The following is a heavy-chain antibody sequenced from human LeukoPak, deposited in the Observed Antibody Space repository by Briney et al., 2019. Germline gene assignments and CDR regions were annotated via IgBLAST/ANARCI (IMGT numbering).Heavy chain of an antibody. D-gene: IGHD2-2*01. J-gene: IGHJ6*03. CDR1: GFTFRSYR. Sequence: GGSLRLSCAASGFTFRSYRMSWVRQAPGKWLEWVANIKEDANEEYYVDSVRGRFIISRDNAKNSLFLQMYSLRADDTAVYYCARAGYCTSNSCYSPNFYYMDVWGKGTTVAVSS. CDR3: ARAGYCTSNSCYSPNFYYMDV. V-gene: IGHV3-7*01. CDR2: IKEDANEE.